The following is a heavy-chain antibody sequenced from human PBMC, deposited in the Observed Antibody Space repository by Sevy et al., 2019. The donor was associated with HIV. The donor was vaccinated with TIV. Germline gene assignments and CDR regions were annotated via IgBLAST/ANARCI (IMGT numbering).Heavy chain of an antibody. CDR3: AREDGSYYLADAFDI. CDR1: GFTFSSYA. J-gene: IGHJ3*02. Sequence: GSLRLSCAASGFTFSSYAMHWVRQAPGKGLEWVAVISYDGSNKYYADSVKGRFTISRDNSKNTLYLQMNSLRAEDTAVYYCAREDGSYYLADAFDIWGQGTMVTVSS. CDR2: ISYDGSNK. V-gene: IGHV3-30*04. D-gene: IGHD1-26*01.